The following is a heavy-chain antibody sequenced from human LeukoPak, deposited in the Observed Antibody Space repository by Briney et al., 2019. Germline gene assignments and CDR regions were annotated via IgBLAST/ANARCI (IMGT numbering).Heavy chain of an antibody. J-gene: IGHJ4*02. D-gene: IGHD6-19*01. V-gene: IGHV3-11*01. Sequence: NPGGSLRLSCAASGFSVSNNYMHWVRQAPGKGLEWVSYISSSGSTIYYADSVKGRFTISRDNAKNSLYLQMNSLRAEDTAVYYCARFQWLVPFDYWGQGTLVTVSS. CDR3: ARFQWLVPFDY. CDR1: GFSVSNNY. CDR2: ISSSGSTI.